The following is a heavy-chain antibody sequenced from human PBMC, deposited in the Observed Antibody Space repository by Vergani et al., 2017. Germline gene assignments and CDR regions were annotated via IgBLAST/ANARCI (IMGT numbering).Heavy chain of an antibody. D-gene: IGHD3-22*01. CDR3: ARADTSGYFYRTIPDSDY. CDR2: VFHSGGS. CDR1: GVSINSDDYY. Sequence: QLLLQESGPGLVKPSETLSLTCTVAGVSINSDDYYWGWIRQPPGKGLEFIGNVFHSGGSYYNPSLKSRITISIDFSKNQFSLRMRSVTAADTAVYYCARADTSGYFYRTIPDSDYWGRGTMVTVSS. J-gene: IGHJ4*02. V-gene: IGHV4-39*01.